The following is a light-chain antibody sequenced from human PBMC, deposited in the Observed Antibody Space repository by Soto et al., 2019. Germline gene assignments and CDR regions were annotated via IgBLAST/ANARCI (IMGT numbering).Light chain of an antibody. CDR2: GAS. Sequence: LMTQSPATLSVSPGERATLSCWASETVATNLAWYQQKPGQAPRLLISGASTRAAGISDRFRGSGSGTEFTLAISSLRSEDSAIYYCQQYFEWPPMTFGQGTKV. CDR1: ETVATN. CDR3: QQYFEWPPMT. V-gene: IGKV3-15*01. J-gene: IGKJ1*01.